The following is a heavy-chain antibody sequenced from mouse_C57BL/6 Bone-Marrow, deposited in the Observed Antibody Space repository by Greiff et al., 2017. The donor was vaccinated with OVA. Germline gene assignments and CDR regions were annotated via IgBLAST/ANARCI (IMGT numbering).Heavy chain of an antibody. J-gene: IGHJ3*01. D-gene: IGHD2-4*01. Sequence: QVQLQQSGAELVKPGASVKMSCKASGYTFTTYPIEWMKQNPGKSLEWIGNFHPYNDDTKYNEKFKGKATLTVEESSSTVYLELSRLTSDDSAVYYCARPGDYDGGWFAYWGQGTLVTVSA. CDR1: GYTFTTYP. V-gene: IGHV1-47*01. CDR3: ARPGDYDGGWFAY. CDR2: FHPYNDDT.